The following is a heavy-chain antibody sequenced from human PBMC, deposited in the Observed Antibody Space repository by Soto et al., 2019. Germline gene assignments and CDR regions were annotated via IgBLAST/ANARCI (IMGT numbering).Heavy chain of an antibody. CDR3: TRDASRDSSARGWFDP. Sequence: RRLSCAASGFTFRIFTMNWVRQAPGKGLEWVSTTSSNSAYIYYTDALRGRFTISRDNAKNSLHLQMNSLRAEDTAVYYCTRDASRDSSARGWFDPWGPGTLVTVSS. CDR1: GFTFRIFT. CDR2: TSSNSAYI. D-gene: IGHD6-13*01. J-gene: IGHJ5*02. V-gene: IGHV3-21*01.